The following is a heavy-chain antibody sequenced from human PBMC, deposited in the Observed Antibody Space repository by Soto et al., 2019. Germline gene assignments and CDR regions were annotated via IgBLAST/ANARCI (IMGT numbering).Heavy chain of an antibody. CDR1: GFTLSDY. Sequence: GGSLRLSCAASGFTLSDYMTWIRQAPGKGLEWVSSITSSSSHIYYADSVKGRFTISRDNTKNSLYLQMNILRAEDTAVYYCAGTYDSADYWGQGTLVTVSS. CDR2: ITSSSSHI. CDR3: AGTYDSADY. J-gene: IGHJ4*02. D-gene: IGHD3-10*01. V-gene: IGHV3-21*01.